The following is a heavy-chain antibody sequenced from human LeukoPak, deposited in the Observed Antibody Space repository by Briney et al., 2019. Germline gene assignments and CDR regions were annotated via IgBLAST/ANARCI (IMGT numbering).Heavy chain of an antibody. CDR2: IYSGGST. V-gene: IGHV3-66*01. D-gene: IGHD2-2*01. Sequence: GGSLRLSCAASGFTVSSNYMSWVRQAPGKGLEWVSVIYSGGSTYYADSVKGRFTISRDNSKNTLYLQMNSLRAEDTAVYYCARDTCSSTSCYAYWGQGTLVTVSS. CDR1: GFTVSSNY. CDR3: ARDTCSSTSCYAY. J-gene: IGHJ4*02.